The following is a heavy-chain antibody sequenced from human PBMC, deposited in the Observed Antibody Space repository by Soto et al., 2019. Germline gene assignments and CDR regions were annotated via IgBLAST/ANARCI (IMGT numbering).Heavy chain of an antibody. CDR1: GYTFTGYY. J-gene: IGHJ4*02. CDR2: INPNSGGT. D-gene: IGHD5-12*01. V-gene: IGHV1-2*04. CDR3: ARGPRYSGYEFDY. Sequence: ASVKVSCKASGYTFTGYYMHWVRQAPGQGLEWMGWINPNSGGTNYAQKFQGWVTMTRDTSISTAYMELSRLRSDDTAVYYCARGPRYSGYEFDYWGQGTLVTVSP.